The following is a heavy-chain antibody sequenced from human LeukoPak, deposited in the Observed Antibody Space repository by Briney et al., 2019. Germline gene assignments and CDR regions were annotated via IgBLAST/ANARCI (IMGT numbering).Heavy chain of an antibody. V-gene: IGHV3-21*01. CDR1: GFTFSSYS. CDR2: ISSSSSYI. D-gene: IGHD5-18*01. CDR3: ARENGGYSYGYNY. J-gene: IGHJ4*02. Sequence: PGGSLRLSCAASGFTFSSYSMSWVRQAPGKGLEWVSSISSSSSYIYYADSVKGRFTISRDNAKNSLYLQMNSLRAEDTAVYYCARENGGYSYGYNYWGQGTLVTVSS.